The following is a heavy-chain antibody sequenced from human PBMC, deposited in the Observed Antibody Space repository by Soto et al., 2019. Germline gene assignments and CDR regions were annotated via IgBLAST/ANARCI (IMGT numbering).Heavy chain of an antibody. CDR2: IYYSGST. J-gene: IGHJ4*02. Sequence: PSETLSLTCAVSGGSISNNYWNWIRQPPGKGLEWIGYIYYSGSTNYSPSLKSRVTISVDTSKNQFSLKLTSVTAADTAVYYCARQIRVHGSGLQNFDYWGQGTLVTVSS. CDR3: ARQIRVHGSGLQNFDY. D-gene: IGHD3-10*01. CDR1: GGSISNNY. V-gene: IGHV4-59*08.